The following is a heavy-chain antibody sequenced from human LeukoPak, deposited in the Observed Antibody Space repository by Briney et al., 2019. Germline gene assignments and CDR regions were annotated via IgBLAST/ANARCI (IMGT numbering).Heavy chain of an antibody. V-gene: IGHV3-30*02. D-gene: IGHD3-22*01. Sequence: GGSLRPSCTASGFIFSSYGMHWVRQAPGKGLEWVAFIRYDGSTQNYADSVKGRFTISRDNSKNTLYLQMNTLRAEDTAVYYCAKDGDSSGFDLSYWGQGTLVTVSS. J-gene: IGHJ4*02. CDR1: GFIFSSYG. CDR2: IRYDGSTQ. CDR3: AKDGDSSGFDLSY.